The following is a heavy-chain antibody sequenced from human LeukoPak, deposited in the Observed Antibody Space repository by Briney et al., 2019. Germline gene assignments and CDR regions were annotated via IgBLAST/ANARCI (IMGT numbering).Heavy chain of an antibody. Sequence: GGSLRLSCAASGFTFSSYSMNWVRQAPGKGLEWVSSISSSSSYIYYADSVKGRFTISRDNAKNSLYLQMNSLRAEDTAVYYCARVSGALRLFDYWGQGTLVTVSS. CDR1: GFTFSSYS. V-gene: IGHV3-21*01. D-gene: IGHD1-1*01. CDR2: ISSSSSYI. J-gene: IGHJ4*02. CDR3: ARVSGALRLFDY.